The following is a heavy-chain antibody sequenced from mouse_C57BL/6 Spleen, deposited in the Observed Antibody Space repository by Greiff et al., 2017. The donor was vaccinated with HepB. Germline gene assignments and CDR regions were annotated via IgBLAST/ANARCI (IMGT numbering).Heavy chain of an antibody. CDR1: GYTFTSYW. CDR3: ARRSYGSSYREAY. V-gene: IGHV1-50*01. J-gene: IGHJ3*01. D-gene: IGHD1-1*01. Sequence: VQLQQSGAELVKPGASVKLSCKASGYTFTSYWMQWVKQRPGQGLEWIGEIDPSDSYTNYNQKFKGKATLTVDTSSSTAYMQLSSLTSEDSAVYYCARRSYGSSYREAYWGQGTLVTVSA. CDR2: IDPSDSYT.